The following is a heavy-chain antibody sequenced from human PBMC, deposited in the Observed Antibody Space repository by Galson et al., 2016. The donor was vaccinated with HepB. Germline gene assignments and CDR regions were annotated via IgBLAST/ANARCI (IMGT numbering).Heavy chain of an antibody. CDR3: AKDLALTKTRNYLYGMDV. CDR1: GFTFTTYA. V-gene: IGHV3-23*01. Sequence: SLRLSCAVSGFTFTTYAMSWVRQAPGKGLEWVSSLSNSGGSTYYADSVKGRFTISRDNSKKTLDLQMDSLRAEDTALYYCAKDLALTKTRNYLYGMDVWGQGTTVTVSS. CDR2: LSNSGGST. J-gene: IGHJ6*02. D-gene: IGHD1-14*01.